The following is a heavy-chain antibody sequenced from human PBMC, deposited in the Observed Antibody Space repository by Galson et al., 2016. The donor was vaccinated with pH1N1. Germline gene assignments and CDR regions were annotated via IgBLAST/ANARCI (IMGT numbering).Heavy chain of an antibody. CDR3: ARAIAAAGSL. CDR2: IKEDGSVK. J-gene: IGHJ4*02. V-gene: IGHV3-7*04. CDR1: GFTLTSYW. Sequence: SLRLSCAASGFTLTSYWMSWVRQAPGKGLEWVANIKEDGSVKYYVDSVKGRFTISRDNAKNSVYLQKNSLRAEDTAVYYCARAIAAAGSLWGQGTLVTVSS. D-gene: IGHD6-13*01.